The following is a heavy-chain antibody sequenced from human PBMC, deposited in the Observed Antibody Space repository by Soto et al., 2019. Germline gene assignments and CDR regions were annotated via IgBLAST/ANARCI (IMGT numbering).Heavy chain of an antibody. CDR1: GFSLSTSGVG. CDR3: AHRRRYFDWLLYDY. V-gene: IGHV2-5*02. J-gene: IGHJ4*01. D-gene: IGHD3-9*01. Sequence: SGPTLVTPTQTLTLTCTFSGFSLSTSGVGVGWIRQPPGKALEWLALIYWDDDKRYSPSLKSRLTITKDTSKNQVVLTMTNMDPVDTATHYCAHRRRYFDWLLYDYWGQEPWSPSPQ. CDR2: IYWDDDK.